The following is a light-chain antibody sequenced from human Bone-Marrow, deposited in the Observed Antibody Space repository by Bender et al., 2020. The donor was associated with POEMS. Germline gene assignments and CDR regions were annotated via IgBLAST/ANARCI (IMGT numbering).Light chain of an antibody. Sequence: QSVLTQPASVSGSPGQSITLSCTGTGSDVGGYDYVSWYQQHPGKAPKLLIYDDNKRPSGVPNRFSGSKSGNTASLTISGLQGEDEADYYCCSFADSITFLFGGGTKLTVL. CDR2: DDN. CDR1: GSDVGGYDY. V-gene: IGLV2-23*02. J-gene: IGLJ2*01. CDR3: CSFADSITFL.